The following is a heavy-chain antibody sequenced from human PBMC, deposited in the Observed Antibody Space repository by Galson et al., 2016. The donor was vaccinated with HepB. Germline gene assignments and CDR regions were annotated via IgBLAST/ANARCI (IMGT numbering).Heavy chain of an antibody. D-gene: IGHD4-17*01. CDR1: GFTFSSYV. V-gene: IGHV3-66*02. J-gene: IGHJ6*04. Sequence: SLRLSCAASGFTFSSYVMSWVRQAPGKELEWVSVIYSGGDTYYADSVKGRFTISRDNSKNTLYLQMSSLRTEDTAVYFCARDPGLRNGMGGWGKGTTVTVSS. CDR2: IYSGGDT. CDR3: ARDPGLRNGMGG.